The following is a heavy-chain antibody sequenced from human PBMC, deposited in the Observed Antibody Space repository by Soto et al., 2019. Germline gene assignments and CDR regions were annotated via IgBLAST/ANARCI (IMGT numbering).Heavy chain of an antibody. CDR3: AKTGSGWYFDY. J-gene: IGHJ4*02. V-gene: IGHV3-30*18. CDR2: ILYDGTNK. D-gene: IGHD6-19*01. CDR1: GFIFISYG. Sequence: QVQLVESGGGVVQPGRSLRLSCAASGFIFISYGMHWVRQSPGKGLEWVALILYDGTNKYYADSMKGRFTISRDNSKNMVYLQMNSLRAEDTAVYYCAKTGSGWYFDYWGQGTLVTVSS.